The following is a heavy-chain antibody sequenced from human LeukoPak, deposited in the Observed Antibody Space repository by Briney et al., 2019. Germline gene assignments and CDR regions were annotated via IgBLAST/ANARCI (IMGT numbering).Heavy chain of an antibody. Sequence: SVKVSCKASGGTFSSYAISWVRQAPGQGLEWMGGIIPIFGTANYAQRFQGRVTITTDESTSTAYMELSSLRSEDTAVYYCARGNPMNPELPSYYFDYWGQGTLVTVSS. CDR3: ARGNPMNPELPSYYFDY. CDR2: IIPIFGTA. V-gene: IGHV1-69*05. CDR1: GGTFSSYA. J-gene: IGHJ4*02. D-gene: IGHD1-26*01.